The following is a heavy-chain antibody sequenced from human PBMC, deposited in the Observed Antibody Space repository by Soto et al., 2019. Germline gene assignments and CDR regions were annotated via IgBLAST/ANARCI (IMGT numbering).Heavy chain of an antibody. D-gene: IGHD2-2*01. CDR1: GFTVSSNY. V-gene: IGHV3-66*01. CDR2: IYSGGST. CDR3: ASGGTIVVVPAAHDAFDI. Sequence: GALRLSCAASGFTVSSNYMSWVRQAPGKGLEWVSVIYSGGSTYYADSVKGRFTISRDNSKNTLYLQMNSLRAEDTAVYYCASGGTIVVVPAAHDAFDIWGQGTMVTVSS. J-gene: IGHJ3*02.